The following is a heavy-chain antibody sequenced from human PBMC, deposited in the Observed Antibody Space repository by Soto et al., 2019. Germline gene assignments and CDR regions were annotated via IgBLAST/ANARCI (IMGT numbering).Heavy chain of an antibody. CDR3: AKDPGYGATHGFDY. D-gene: IGHD5-18*01. Sequence: GGSLRLSCAASGFTFNVYAMNWVRQAPGKGLEWVSGITGNGGDTYYADSVKGRFTISRDNSKNTLYLQMNSLRAEDTAVYYYAKDPGYGATHGFDYWSKGTLVTVSP. CDR2: ITGNGGDT. J-gene: IGHJ4*02. CDR1: GFTFNVYA. V-gene: IGHV3-23*01.